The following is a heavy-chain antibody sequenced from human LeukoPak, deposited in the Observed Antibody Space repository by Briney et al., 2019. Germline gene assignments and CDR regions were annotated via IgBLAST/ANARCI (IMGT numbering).Heavy chain of an antibody. CDR1: GGTFSSYA. V-gene: IGHV1-69*13. J-gene: IGHJ4*02. D-gene: IGHD3-10*01. CDR3: ARDKGTMVLNY. CDR2: IIPIFGTA. Sequence: SVTASCKASGGTFSSYAISWVRQAPGQRLEWMGGIIPIFGTANYAQKIQGRVTITADESTSTAYMELISLRSEDTAVYYCARDKGTMVLNYWGQGTLVTVSS.